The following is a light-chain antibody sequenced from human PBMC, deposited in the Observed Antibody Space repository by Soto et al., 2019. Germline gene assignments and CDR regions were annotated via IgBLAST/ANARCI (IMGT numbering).Light chain of an antibody. V-gene: IGKV1-27*01. J-gene: IGKJ4*01. Sequence: DIQMTQSPSSLSASVGDRVTITCRTSQDISNYLAWYQHKPGKGPKLLIYAASTLQSGAPSRFSGGGSRTAFSLTISSVHTEDGATYYCQPYNIAPHTFGGGTKGEIQ. CDR3: QPYNIAPHT. CDR2: AAS. CDR1: QDISNY.